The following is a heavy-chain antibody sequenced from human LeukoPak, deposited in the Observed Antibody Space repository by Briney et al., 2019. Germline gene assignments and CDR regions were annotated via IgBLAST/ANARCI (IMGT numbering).Heavy chain of an antibody. D-gene: IGHD6-6*01. Sequence: PSETLSLTCIVSGGSISTYYWNWIRQPPGKGLEWIGYIYHSGSTNYNPSLQSRVTISVDTSKNQFSLNLNSVTAADTAVYYCARGEAARLHFQNWGQGTPVTVSS. CDR3: ARGEAARLHFQN. CDR2: IYHSGST. J-gene: IGHJ1*01. CDR1: GGSISTYY. V-gene: IGHV4-59*01.